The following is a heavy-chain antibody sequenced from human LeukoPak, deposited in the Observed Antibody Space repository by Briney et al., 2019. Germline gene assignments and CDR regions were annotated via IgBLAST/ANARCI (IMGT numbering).Heavy chain of an antibody. D-gene: IGHD4-17*01. Sequence: GGSLRLSCAASGFTFSTYSMNWVRQAPGKGLEWLSYISSSRSTICYADSVKGRFTISRDSAKNSLYLQMNSLRDEDTAVYYCARDRDSGDYTAAPGDYWGQGTLVTVSS. CDR1: GFTFSTYS. V-gene: IGHV3-48*02. CDR2: ISSSRSTI. J-gene: IGHJ4*02. CDR3: ARDRDSGDYTAAPGDY.